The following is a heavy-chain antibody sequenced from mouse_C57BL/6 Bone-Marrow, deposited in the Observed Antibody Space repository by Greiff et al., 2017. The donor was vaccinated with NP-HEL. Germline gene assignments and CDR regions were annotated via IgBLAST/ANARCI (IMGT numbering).Heavy chain of an antibody. CDR1: GYTFTSYG. D-gene: IGHD2-1*01. V-gene: IGHV1-81*01. Sequence: SGAELARPGASVKLSCKASGYTFTSYGISWVKQRTGQGLEWIGEIYPRSGNTYYNEKFKGKATLTADKSSSTAYMELRSLTSEDSAVYFCARPLYYYFDHWGQGTTLTVSS. CDR2: IYPRSGNT. CDR3: ARPLYYYFDH. J-gene: IGHJ2*01.